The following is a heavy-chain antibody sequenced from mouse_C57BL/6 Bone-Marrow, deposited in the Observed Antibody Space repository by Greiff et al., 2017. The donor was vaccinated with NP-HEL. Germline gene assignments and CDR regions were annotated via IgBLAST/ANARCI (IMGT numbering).Heavy chain of an antibody. CDR3: AMRSGHYYGSSYFSFDY. V-gene: IGHV1-74*01. CDR1: GYTFTSYW. CDR2: IHPSDSDT. D-gene: IGHD1-1*01. Sequence: QVQLQQPGAELVKPGASVKVSCKASGYTFTSYWMHWVKQRPGQGLEWIGRIHPSDSDTNSNQKFKGTATLTVDKSSSTAYMQLSSLTSEDSAVYYCAMRSGHYYGSSYFSFDYWGQGTTLTVSS. J-gene: IGHJ2*01.